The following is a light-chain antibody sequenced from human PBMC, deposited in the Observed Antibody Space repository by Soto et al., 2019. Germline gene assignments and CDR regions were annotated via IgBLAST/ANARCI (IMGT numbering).Light chain of an antibody. CDR1: QPVSPSC. CDR2: GAS. Sequence: EFVLTQSPGTLSLSQGERATLSCRASQPVSPSCLAWYQKIRGKPPRILIYGASSRATGIPDRFSGSESGTDFNLTIRRLETEDFAMYYCQQSAGSPITFGQGTRLDIK. V-gene: IGKV3-20*01. J-gene: IGKJ5*01. CDR3: QQSAGSPIT.